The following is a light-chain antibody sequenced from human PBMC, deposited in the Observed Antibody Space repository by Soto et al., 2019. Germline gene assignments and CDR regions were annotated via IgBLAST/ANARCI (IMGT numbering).Light chain of an antibody. Sequence: EIVLAQSRGTLSFSPGERRTLSWRASLSVSSSYLAWYQQKPGQAPRLLIYGASNRATGFSDRFSASGSGTDVILPISRLEPEDFAVYYCQQYATSLITFGQGTRLEIK. CDR3: QQYATSLIT. CDR2: GAS. V-gene: IGKV3-20*01. CDR1: LSVSSSY. J-gene: IGKJ5*01.